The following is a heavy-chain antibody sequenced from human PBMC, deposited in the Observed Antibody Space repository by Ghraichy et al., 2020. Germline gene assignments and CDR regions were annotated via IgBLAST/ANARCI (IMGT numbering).Heavy chain of an antibody. CDR1: GGSISSSSYY. D-gene: IGHD3-10*01. V-gene: IGHV4-39*01. J-gene: IGHJ3*02. Sequence: SQTLSLTCTVSGGSISSSSYYWGWIRQPPGKGLEWIGSIYYSGSTYYNPSLKSRVTISVDTSKNQFSLKLSSVTAADTAVYYCARQRMVRGVIIRGPDIWGQGTMVTVSS. CDR2: IYYSGST. CDR3: ARQRMVRGVIIRGPDI.